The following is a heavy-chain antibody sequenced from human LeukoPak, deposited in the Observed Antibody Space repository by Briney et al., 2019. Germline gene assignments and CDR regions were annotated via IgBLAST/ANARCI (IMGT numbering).Heavy chain of an antibody. V-gene: IGHV4-39*02. Sequence: SETLSLTCTVSGGSISSSSYYWGWIRQPPGKGLEWIGSIYYSGSTYYNPSLKSRVTISVDTSKNQFSLKLSSVTAADTAVYYCARDREGSGWYLIDYWGQGTLVTVSS. CDR1: GGSISSSSYY. D-gene: IGHD6-19*01. CDR2: IYYSGST. J-gene: IGHJ4*02. CDR3: ARDREGSGWYLIDY.